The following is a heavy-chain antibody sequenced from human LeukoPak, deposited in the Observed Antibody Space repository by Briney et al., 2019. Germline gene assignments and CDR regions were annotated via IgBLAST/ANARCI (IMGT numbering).Heavy chain of an antibody. J-gene: IGHJ6*02. CDR3: AKAAYCSSTSCSDEYYYYYYGMDV. V-gene: IGHV3-23*01. CDR2: ISGSGGST. Sequence: GGSLRLSCAASGFTFNSYAMSWVRQAPGKGLEWVSAISGSGGSTYYADSVKGRFTISRDNSKNTLYLQMNSLRAEDTAVYYCAKAAYCSSTSCSDEYYYYYYGMDVWGQGTTVTVSS. CDR1: GFTFNSYA. D-gene: IGHD2-2*01.